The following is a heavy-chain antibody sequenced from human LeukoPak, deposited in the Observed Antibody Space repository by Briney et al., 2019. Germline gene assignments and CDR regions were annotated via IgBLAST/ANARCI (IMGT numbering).Heavy chain of an antibody. CDR2: IIPILGIA. D-gene: IGHD6-13*01. J-gene: IGHJ4*02. V-gene: IGHV1-69*04. CDR1: GGTFSSYA. Sequence: GASVKVSCKASGGTFSSYAISWVRQAPGQGLEWMGRIIPILGIANYAQKFQGRVTITADKSTSTAYMELSSMRSEDTAVYYCARGNIAAAGRDYFDYWGQGTLVNVSS. CDR3: ARGNIAAAGRDYFDY.